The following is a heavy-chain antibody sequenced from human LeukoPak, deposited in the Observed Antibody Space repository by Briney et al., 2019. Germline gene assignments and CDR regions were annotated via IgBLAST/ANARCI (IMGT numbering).Heavy chain of an antibody. V-gene: IGHV3-20*04. Sequence: GGLLRLSRAPSGFIFDDYGISWVRQAPGKGLEWVSGINWNGGSTGYADSVKGRFTISRDNAKHSMYLQMNSLRAEDTALYYCARAHYSGSFGYWGQGTLVSVSS. D-gene: IGHD1-26*01. CDR1: GFIFDDYG. CDR3: ARAHYSGSFGY. CDR2: INWNGGST. J-gene: IGHJ4*02.